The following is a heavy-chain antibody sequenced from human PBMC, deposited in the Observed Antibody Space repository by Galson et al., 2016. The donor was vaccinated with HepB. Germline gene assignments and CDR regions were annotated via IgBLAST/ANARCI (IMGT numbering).Heavy chain of an antibody. J-gene: IGHJ5*01. CDR1: GFSLSNSGEG. D-gene: IGHD4/OR15-4a*01. V-gene: IGHV2-5*02. CDR3: AHRRMIHSDNGGYHHWFDP. Sequence: PALVKPTQTLTLTCTFSGFSLSNSGEGVGWIHQPPGNAPEWLALIFWDGDKRYSPSLKNRLTITKDTSRNQVVLTMTNMDPAGTGKYYCAHRRMIHSDNGGYHHWFDPWGQGILVAVSS. CDR2: IFWDGDK.